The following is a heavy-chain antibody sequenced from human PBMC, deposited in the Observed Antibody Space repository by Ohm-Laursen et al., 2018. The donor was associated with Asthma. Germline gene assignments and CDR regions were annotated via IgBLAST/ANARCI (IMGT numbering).Heavy chain of an antibody. J-gene: IGHJ6*02. CDR2: ISYDGSNK. Sequence: SLRLSCAAPGFTFSSYGMHWVRQAPGKGLEWVAVISYDGSNKYYADSVKGRFTISRDNSKNTLYLQMNSLRAEDTAVYYCAREWVTMVQGNQYYYYGMDVWGQGTTVTASS. V-gene: IGHV3-30*03. CDR3: AREWVTMVQGNQYYYYGMDV. D-gene: IGHD3-10*01. CDR1: GFTFSSYG.